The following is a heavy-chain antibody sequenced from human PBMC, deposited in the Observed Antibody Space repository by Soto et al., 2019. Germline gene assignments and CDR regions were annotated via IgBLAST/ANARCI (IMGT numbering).Heavy chain of an antibody. Sequence: SETLSLTCTVSGGSISGYYWTWIRQPPGKGLEWIGYIFYSGVTNYNPSLKSRVTLSVDTSKNQFSLKLRSVTAADTAVYYCARVGSSGWSPDYWGRGTLVTVS. CDR2: IFYSGVT. J-gene: IGHJ4*02. V-gene: IGHV4-59*01. CDR1: GGSISGYY. D-gene: IGHD6-19*01. CDR3: ARVGSSGWSPDY.